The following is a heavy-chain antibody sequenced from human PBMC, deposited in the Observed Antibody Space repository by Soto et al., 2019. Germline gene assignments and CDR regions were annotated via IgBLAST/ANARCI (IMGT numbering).Heavy chain of an antibody. Sequence: QVQLVQSWAEVKKPGSSVKVSCKASGGTFSSYSINWVRQAPGQGLEWMGEIIPIFGTANYAQKFQGRVTISAEESTTTAYREVSSLSSEETAVYYCARDGGKHSGGIDYWGQGTLVTASS. CDR3: ARDGGKHSGGIDY. J-gene: IGHJ4*02. CDR1: GGTFSSYS. D-gene: IGHD1-26*01. V-gene: IGHV1-69*01. CDR2: IIPIFGTA.